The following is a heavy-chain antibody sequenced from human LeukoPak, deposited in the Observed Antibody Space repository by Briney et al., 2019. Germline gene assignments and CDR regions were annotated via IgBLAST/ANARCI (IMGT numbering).Heavy chain of an antibody. CDR2: ISGGGGST. V-gene: IGHV3-23*01. CDR3: AKGHYDSSGYYGLVDY. D-gene: IGHD3-22*01. CDR1: GFTFSNYA. J-gene: IGHJ4*02. Sequence: PGGSLRLSCAASGFTFSNYAMNWVRQAPGKGLEWVSAISGGGGSTYCADSVQGRFTISRDNAKNTLYLQMNSLRAEGTAVYYCAKGHYDSSGYYGLVDYWGQGTLVTVSS.